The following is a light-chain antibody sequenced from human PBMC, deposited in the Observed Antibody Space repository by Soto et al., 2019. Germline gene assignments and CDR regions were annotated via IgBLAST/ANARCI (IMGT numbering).Light chain of an antibody. V-gene: IGLV2-14*01. CDR2: EVT. CDR3: SSYTNINTRACV. J-gene: IGLJ1*01. Sequence: QSALTQPRSVSGSPGQSITISCTGTSGDIGSYNRVSWYQQHPGKAPKLIIYEVTDRPSGVSNRFSGSKSGNTASLTISGLQAEDEAEYYCSSYTNINTRACVFGTGTQLTVL. CDR1: SGDIGSYNR.